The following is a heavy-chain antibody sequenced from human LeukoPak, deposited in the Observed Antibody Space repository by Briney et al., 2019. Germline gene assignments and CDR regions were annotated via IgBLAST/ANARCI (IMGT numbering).Heavy chain of an antibody. Sequence: GGSLALSCAASGFTLSSNYMSWVRHAPGRGLEWVSVVYSGGSTYYAESVKGRFTISRDNPKNTLYLQMNSLRAEDTAVYYCARGVTTGTTPYYYAMDVWGQGTTVTVSS. CDR1: GFTLSSNY. J-gene: IGHJ6*02. D-gene: IGHD1-1*01. CDR3: ARGVTTGTTPYYYAMDV. CDR2: VYSGGST. V-gene: IGHV3-53*01.